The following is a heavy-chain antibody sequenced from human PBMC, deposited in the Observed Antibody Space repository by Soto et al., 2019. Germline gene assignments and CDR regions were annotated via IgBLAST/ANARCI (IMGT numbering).Heavy chain of an antibody. V-gene: IGHV3-30*18. CDR1: GFTFSSYG. CDR3: AKGAYCSSTSCHPGFGYYYGMDV. J-gene: IGHJ6*02. Sequence: GGSLRLSCAASGFTFSSYGMHWVRQAPGKGLEWVAVISYDGSNKYYADSVKGRFTISRDNSKNTLYLQMNSLRAEDTAVYYCAKGAYCSSTSCHPGFGYYYGMDVWGQGXTVTVSS. CDR2: ISYDGSNK. D-gene: IGHD2-2*01.